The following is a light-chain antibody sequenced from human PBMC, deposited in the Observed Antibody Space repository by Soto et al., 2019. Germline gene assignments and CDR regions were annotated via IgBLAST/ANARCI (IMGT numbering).Light chain of an antibody. CDR1: QSIANNY. Sequence: EIVLTQSPDTLSLSPGERATISCRASQSIANNYLAWYQQKPGQAPRLLIYDASSRATGIPHRFTGSGSGKDFALTISKLEPEDFAVYYCQQCAYSPRTFGQGTKVEFK. J-gene: IGKJ1*01. CDR3: QQCAYSPRT. CDR2: DAS. V-gene: IGKV3-20*01.